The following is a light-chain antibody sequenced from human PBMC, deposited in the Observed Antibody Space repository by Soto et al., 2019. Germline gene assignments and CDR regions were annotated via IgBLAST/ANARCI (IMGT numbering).Light chain of an antibody. CDR2: WAS. V-gene: IGKV4-1*01. CDR1: QSVLYSSSNKNY. CDR3: QQYNSSPYT. J-gene: IGKJ2*01. Sequence: DIVMTQSPDSLAVSLGERATINCKSSQSVLYSSSNKNYLAWYQQKPGQPPKLLIYWASTRESGVPDRFSGCGSGTDFTLTINSLQAEDVAVYYCQQYNSSPYTFGQGTKLEIK.